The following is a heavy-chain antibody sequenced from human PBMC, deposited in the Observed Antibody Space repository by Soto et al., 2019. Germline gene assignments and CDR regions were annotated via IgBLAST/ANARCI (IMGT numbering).Heavy chain of an antibody. V-gene: IGHV3-30-3*01. J-gene: IGHJ6*02. CDR3: ARGMGGRVYYYYFGMDV. D-gene: IGHD2-15*01. Sequence: GSLRLSCAASGFTFSGFPMHWVRQAPGKGLEWVAVISYDGNNKYYADSVRGRSTISRDNSKNTLYLEMNGLRPDDTSVYYCARGMGGRVYYYYFGMDVWGPGTTVTVSS. CDR1: GFTFSGFP. CDR2: ISYDGNNK.